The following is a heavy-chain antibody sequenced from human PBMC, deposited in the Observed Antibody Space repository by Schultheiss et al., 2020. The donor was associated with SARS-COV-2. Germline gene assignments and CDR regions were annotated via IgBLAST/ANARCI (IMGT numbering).Heavy chain of an antibody. D-gene: IGHD3-9*01. V-gene: IGHV3-21*01. Sequence: GESLKISCAASGFTFSSYSMNWVRQAPGKGLEWVSSISSSSSYIYYADSVKGRFTISRDNAKNSLYLQMNSLRAEDTAVYYCARSLGYYDILTGYHPAHYGMDVWGQGTTVTVSS. CDR1: GFTFSSYS. CDR3: ARSLGYYDILTGYHPAHYGMDV. J-gene: IGHJ6*02. CDR2: ISSSSSYI.